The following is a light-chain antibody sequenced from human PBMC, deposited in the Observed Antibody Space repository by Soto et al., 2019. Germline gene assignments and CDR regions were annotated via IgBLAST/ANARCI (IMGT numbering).Light chain of an antibody. Sequence: QSVLTQPPSASGTPGQRVTNSCSGSSSNIGSNYVYWYQQLPGTAPKLLIYRNNQRPSGVPDRFSGSKSGTSASLAISGLRSEDEADYYCAAWDDSLSGFYAFGTGTKVTVL. CDR3: AAWDDSLSGFYA. CDR1: SSNIGSNY. V-gene: IGLV1-47*01. J-gene: IGLJ1*01. CDR2: RNN.